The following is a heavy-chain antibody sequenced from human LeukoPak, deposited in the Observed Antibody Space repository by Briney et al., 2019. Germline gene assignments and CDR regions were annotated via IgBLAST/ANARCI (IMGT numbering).Heavy chain of an antibody. V-gene: IGHV1-69*01. D-gene: IGHD6-19*01. J-gene: IGHJ4*02. CDR3: ARDTVASLDY. Sequence: WVKVSCKASEVTFSSYAISWVRQAPGQGLEWMGGIIPMFGTTNYAQKFQGRVTITADESTSTAYVELSSLRSEDTAIYYCARDTVASLDYWGQGTLVTVSS. CDR2: IIPMFGTT. CDR1: EVTFSSYA.